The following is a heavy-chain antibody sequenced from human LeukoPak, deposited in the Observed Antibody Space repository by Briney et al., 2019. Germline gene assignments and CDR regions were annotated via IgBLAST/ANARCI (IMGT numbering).Heavy chain of an antibody. CDR1: GFTFSHYY. D-gene: IGHD6-13*01. V-gene: IGHV3-11*01. Sequence: GGSLILSCAASGFTFSHYYMNWIRQAPGKGLEWVSSITSTGVTMYYADSVKGRFTMSRDNAKNSLYLQMNSLKPDDTAVYFCARELHSSTWDYYYMDVWGRGTTVIVSS. J-gene: IGHJ6*03. CDR3: ARELHSSTWDYYYMDV. CDR2: ITSTGVTM.